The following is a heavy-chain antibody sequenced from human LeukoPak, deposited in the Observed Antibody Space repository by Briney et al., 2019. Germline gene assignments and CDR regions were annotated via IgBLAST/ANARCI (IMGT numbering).Heavy chain of an antibody. CDR3: ARGTVVEMATIRGFDAFDI. J-gene: IGHJ3*02. D-gene: IGHD5-24*01. CDR2: IYHSGST. CDR1: GGSISSSSYY. V-gene: IGHV4-30-2*01. Sequence: SETLSLTCTVSGGSISSSSYYWSWIRQPPGKGLEWIGYIYHSGSTYYNPSLKSRVTISVDRSKNQFSLKLSSVTAADTAVYYCARGTVVEMATIRGFDAFDIWGQGTMVTVSS.